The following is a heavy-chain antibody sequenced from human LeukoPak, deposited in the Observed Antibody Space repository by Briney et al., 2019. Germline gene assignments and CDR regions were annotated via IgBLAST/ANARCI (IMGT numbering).Heavy chain of an antibody. Sequence: GGSLRLSCAASGFTFSSYGMHWVRQAPGKGLEWVAFIRYDGSNKYYADSVQGRFTISRDNSKNTLYLQMNSLRAEDTAVYYCARDRLTQAIDYWGQGTLVTVSS. CDR2: IRYDGSNK. CDR1: GFTFSSYG. D-gene: IGHD6-6*01. CDR3: ARDRLTQAIDY. J-gene: IGHJ4*02. V-gene: IGHV3-30*02.